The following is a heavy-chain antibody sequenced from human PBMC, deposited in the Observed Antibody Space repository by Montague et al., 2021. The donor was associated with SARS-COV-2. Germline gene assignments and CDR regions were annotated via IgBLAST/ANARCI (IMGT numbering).Heavy chain of an antibody. CDR3: ARHGYCETYDAFEI. CDR1: GGSISSSSYY. V-gene: IGHV4-39*01. D-gene: IGHD2-2*03. Sequence: SETLPLTCTVSGGSISSSSYYWGWIRQPPGKGLEWIGSSDYTGSTYYNPSLTSRVTISVDTSKNQFSLKLSSVTAADTAVYYCARHGYCETYDAFEIWGQGTMVTVSS. J-gene: IGHJ3*02. CDR2: SDYTGST.